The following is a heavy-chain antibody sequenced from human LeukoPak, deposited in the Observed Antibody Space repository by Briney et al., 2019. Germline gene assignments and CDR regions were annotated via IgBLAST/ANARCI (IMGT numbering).Heavy chain of an antibody. CDR2: IIPIFGTA. J-gene: IGHJ4*02. CDR3: ARVVGATQNYFDY. V-gene: IGHV1-69*05. D-gene: IGHD1-26*01. Sequence: SVKVSCKASGGTFSSYAISWVRQAPGQGLEWMGGIIPIFGTANYAQKFQGRVTITTDESMSTAYMELSSLRSEDTAVYYCARVVGATQNYFDYWGQGTLVTVSS. CDR1: GGTFSSYA.